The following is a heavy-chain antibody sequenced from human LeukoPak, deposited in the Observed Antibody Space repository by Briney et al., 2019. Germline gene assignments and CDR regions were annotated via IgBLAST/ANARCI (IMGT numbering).Heavy chain of an antibody. V-gene: IGHV3-23*01. CDR1: GFTFSSYA. D-gene: IGHD1-26*01. CDR3: AKTSYIGRGNWFDP. CDR2: MNPSGVST. J-gene: IGHJ5*02. Sequence: EGSLRLSCAASGFTFSSYAMSWVRQAPGKGLEWVSAMNPSGVSTYYADSVKGRFTISRDNSKNTLYLQMNSLRAEDTAVYYCAKTSYIGRGNWFDPWGQGTLVTVSS.